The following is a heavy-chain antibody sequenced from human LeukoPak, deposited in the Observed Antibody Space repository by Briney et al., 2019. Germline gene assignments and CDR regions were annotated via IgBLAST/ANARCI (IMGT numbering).Heavy chain of an antibody. CDR3: ARDHMITFGGVIAGLVYFDY. J-gene: IGHJ4*02. CDR1: GYTFTGYY. Sequence: ASVKVSCKASGYTFTGYYMHWVRQAPGQVLEWMGWINPNSGGTNYAQKFQGRVTMTRDTSISTAYMELSRLRSDDTAVYYCARDHMITFGGVIAGLVYFDYWGQGTLVTVSS. V-gene: IGHV1-2*02. D-gene: IGHD3-16*02. CDR2: INPNSGGT.